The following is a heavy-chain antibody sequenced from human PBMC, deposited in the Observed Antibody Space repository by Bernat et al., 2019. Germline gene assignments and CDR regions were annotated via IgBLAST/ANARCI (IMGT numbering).Heavy chain of an antibody. Sequence: EVQLVESGGGLVKPGGSLRLSCAASGFTFSSYSMNWVRQAPGKGLEWVSSISSSSSYIYYADSVKGRFTISRDNAKNSLYLQMNSLRAEDTAVYYWGRELAPLIGTLVRDWYFDLWGRGTLVTVSS. J-gene: IGHJ2*01. CDR2: ISSSSSYI. CDR3: GRELAPLIGTLVRDWYFDL. CDR1: GFTFSSYS. D-gene: IGHD2-21*01. V-gene: IGHV3-21*01.